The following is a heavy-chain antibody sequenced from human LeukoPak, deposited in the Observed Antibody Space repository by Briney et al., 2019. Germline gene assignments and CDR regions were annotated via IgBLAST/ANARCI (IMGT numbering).Heavy chain of an antibody. V-gene: IGHV1-69*04. CDR3: ARFGDNWSARGADWFDP. CDR2: IIPILGIA. Sequence: ASVKVSCKASGGTFSSYAISWVRQARGQGLEWMGRIIPILGIANYAQKFQGRVTITADKSTSTAYMELSSLRSEATAVYYCARFGDNWSARGADWFDPWGQGTLVTVSS. D-gene: IGHD1-1*01. CDR1: GGTFSSYA. J-gene: IGHJ5*02.